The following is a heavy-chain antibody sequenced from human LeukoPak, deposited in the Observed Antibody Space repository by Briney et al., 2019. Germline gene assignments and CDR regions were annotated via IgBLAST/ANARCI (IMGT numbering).Heavy chain of an antibody. D-gene: IGHD1-1*01. V-gene: IGHV1-46*01. J-gene: IGHJ4*02. CDR1: GYTFTTYY. CDR3: ARNVGSGLDY. CDR2: INPSGGST. Sequence: ASVTVSCKAAGYTFTTYYLHWVRQAPGQGLEWMGFINPSGGSTSYAQKFQGRVSMTRDTSTSTVYMELNSLGSEDTAVYYCARNVGSGLDYWGQGALVSVSS.